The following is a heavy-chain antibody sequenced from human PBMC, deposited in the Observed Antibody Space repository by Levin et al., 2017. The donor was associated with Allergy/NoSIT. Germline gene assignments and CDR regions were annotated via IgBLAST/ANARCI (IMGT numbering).Heavy chain of an antibody. CDR2: IKQDGGEK. J-gene: IGHJ4*02. CDR1: GFSFTSYW. D-gene: IGHD5-24*01. V-gene: IGHV3-7*01. CDR3: ARDAGWLQLEYGIFDN. Sequence: GESLKISCAASGFSFTSYWMSWVRQAPGKGLEWVANIKQDGGEKNYVDSAKGRFTISRDNAYNPLYLPMNSLRVEDTAVYYCARDAGWLQLEYGIFDNWGQGTPVTVSS.